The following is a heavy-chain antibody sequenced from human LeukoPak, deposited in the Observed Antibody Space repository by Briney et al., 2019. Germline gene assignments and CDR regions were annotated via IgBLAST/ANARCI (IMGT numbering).Heavy chain of an antibody. CDR1: GGSISSYY. D-gene: IGHD3-10*01. CDR3: ARADRLWFGELTPQGWFDP. J-gene: IGHJ5*02. V-gene: IGHV4-59*12. Sequence: SETLSLTCTVSGGSISSYYWSWIRQPPGKGLEWIGYIYYSGSTNYNPSLKSRVTISVDTSKNQFSLKLSSVTAADTAVYYCARADRLWFGELTPQGWFDPWGQGTLVTVSS. CDR2: IYYSGST.